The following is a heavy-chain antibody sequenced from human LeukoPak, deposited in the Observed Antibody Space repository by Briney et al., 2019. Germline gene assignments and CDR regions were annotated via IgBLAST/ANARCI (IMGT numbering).Heavy chain of an antibody. CDR1: GASIGSFY. J-gene: IGHJ3*02. V-gene: IGHV4-4*07. Sequence: TSETLSLTCTVSGASIGSFYWSWIRQPAGKGLEWIGRLYNGGDTNYSPSLRSRVTIPVDTSKNQFSLKLNSVTAADTAVYYCARGVEASGVGFYAFDIWGQGTVVTVSS. CDR3: ARGVEASGVGFYAFDI. CDR2: LYNGGDT. D-gene: IGHD6-13*01.